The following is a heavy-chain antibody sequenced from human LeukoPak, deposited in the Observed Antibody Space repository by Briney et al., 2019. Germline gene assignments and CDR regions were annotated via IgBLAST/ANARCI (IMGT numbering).Heavy chain of an antibody. D-gene: IGHD6-6*01. Sequence: SETLSLTCTVSGGSISSGGYYWSWIRRHPGKGLEWIGYIYYSGSTYYNPSLKSRVTIPVDTSKNQFSLKLSSVTAADTAVYYCAREGSAAPSYNWFDPWGQGTLVTVSS. CDR1: GGSISSGGYY. CDR2: IYYSGST. CDR3: AREGSAAPSYNWFDP. V-gene: IGHV4-31*03. J-gene: IGHJ5*02.